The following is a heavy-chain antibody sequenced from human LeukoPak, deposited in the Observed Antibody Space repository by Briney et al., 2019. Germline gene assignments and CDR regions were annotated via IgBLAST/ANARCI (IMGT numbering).Heavy chain of an antibody. J-gene: IGHJ5*02. CDR1: GYSFTSFW. V-gene: IGHV5-51*01. D-gene: IGHD3-22*01. Sequence: GESLKMSCQCFGYSFTSFWIGWGRQMPGKGLEWMGIIHPGGSDIRYSPSFQGQVTTSADKSISTAYLQWSSLKASDTAIYYCARSLNYYDSTGYLNWFDPWGQGTLVTVSS. CDR2: IHPGGSDI. CDR3: ARSLNYYDSTGYLNWFDP.